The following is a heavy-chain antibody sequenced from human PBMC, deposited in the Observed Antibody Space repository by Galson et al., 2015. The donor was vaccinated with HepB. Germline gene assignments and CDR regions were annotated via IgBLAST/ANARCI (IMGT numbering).Heavy chain of an antibody. CDR1: GYTFTDYY. J-gene: IGHJ4*02. D-gene: IGHD2-2*01. Sequence: SCKGSGYTFTDYYMHWVRQAPGQRFEWMGWIYPNSGDTKYAQKFQGRVTMTRDTSISTVYMELSSLTSDDTAVYYCARVEDRTGYCTDISCYGHWGQGTLVTVSS. CDR2: IYPNSGDT. V-gene: IGHV1-2*02. CDR3: ARVEDRTGYCTDISCYGH.